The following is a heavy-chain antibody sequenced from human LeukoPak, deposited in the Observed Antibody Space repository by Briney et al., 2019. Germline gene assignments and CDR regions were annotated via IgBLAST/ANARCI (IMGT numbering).Heavy chain of an antibody. Sequence: SQTLSLTCTVSGGSISSGSYYWSWIRQPAGKGLEWIGRTYTSGSTNYNPSLKSRVTISVDTSKNQFSLKLSSVTAADTAVYYCARYFWSGYIVDIWGQGTMVTVSS. CDR1: GGSISSGSYY. CDR3: ARYFWSGYIVDI. V-gene: IGHV4-61*02. J-gene: IGHJ3*02. CDR2: TYTSGST. D-gene: IGHD3-3*01.